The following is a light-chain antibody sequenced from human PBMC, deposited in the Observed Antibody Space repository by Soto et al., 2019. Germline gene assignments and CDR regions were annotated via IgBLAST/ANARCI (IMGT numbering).Light chain of an antibody. CDR3: CSYAGSNTHYV. V-gene: IGLV2-23*01. J-gene: IGLJ1*01. Sequence: QSVLTQPASVSGSPGQSITISCTGTSSDVVSYNLVSWYQHHPGKAPKLMIYEGGKRPSGVSNRFSGSKSGNSASLTISGLQAEDEADYYCCSYAGSNTHYVFGTGTKVTVL. CDR1: SSDVVSYNL. CDR2: EGG.